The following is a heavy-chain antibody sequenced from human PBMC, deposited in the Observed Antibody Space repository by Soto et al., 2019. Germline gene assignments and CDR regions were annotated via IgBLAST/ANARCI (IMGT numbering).Heavy chain of an antibody. Sequence: EVQLVESGGGLVKPGGSLRLFCAASGFTFNSYSMNWVRQAPGKGLEWVSSISSSSSYIYYADSVKGRFTISRDNAKNSLYLQMNTLRAEDTAVYYCARVTARRIAVAGFDYWGQGTLVTVSS. CDR1: GFTFNSYS. CDR2: ISSSSSYI. J-gene: IGHJ4*02. CDR3: ARVTARRIAVAGFDY. D-gene: IGHD6-19*01. V-gene: IGHV3-21*01.